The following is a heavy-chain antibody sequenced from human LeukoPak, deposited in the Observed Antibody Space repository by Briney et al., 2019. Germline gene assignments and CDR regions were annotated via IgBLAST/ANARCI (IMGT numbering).Heavy chain of an antibody. CDR3: TTDPLLRITFGGVIAIDY. V-gene: IGHV3-15*01. D-gene: IGHD3-16*02. CDR2: IKSKTDGGTI. Sequence: KAGGSLRLSCAASGFTFSNAWISWVRQAPGKGLEWVGRIKSKTDGGTIDYAAPVKGRFTISRDDSKNTLYLQMNSLKTEDTAVYYCTTDPLLRITFGGVIAIDYWGQGTLVTVSS. J-gene: IGHJ4*02. CDR1: GFTFSNAW.